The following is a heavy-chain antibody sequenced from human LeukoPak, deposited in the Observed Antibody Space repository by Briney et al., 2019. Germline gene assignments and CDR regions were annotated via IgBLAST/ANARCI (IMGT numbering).Heavy chain of an antibody. V-gene: IGHV3-23*01. CDR3: ARIGLLSDAFDI. CDR1: GFTFSSYA. D-gene: IGHD3/OR15-3a*01. Sequence: GGSLRLSCAASGFTFSSYAMSWVRQAPGKGLEWVSAISGSGGSTYYADSVKGRFTISRDNAKNSLYLQMNSLRAEDTAVYYCARIGLLSDAFDIWGQGTMVTVSS. J-gene: IGHJ3*02. CDR2: ISGSGGST.